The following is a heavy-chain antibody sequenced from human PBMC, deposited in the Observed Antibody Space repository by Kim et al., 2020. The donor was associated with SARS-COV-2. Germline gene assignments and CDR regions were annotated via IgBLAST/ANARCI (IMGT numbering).Heavy chain of an antibody. CDR3: ARLRPYWGIVGATDEVYYFDY. CDR2: IYYSGST. CDR1: GGSISSYY. J-gene: IGHJ4*02. V-gene: IGHV4-59*08. D-gene: IGHD1-26*01. Sequence: SETLSLTCTVSGGSISSYYWSWIRQPPGKGLEWIGYIYYSGSTNYNPSLKSRVTISVDTSKNQFSLKLSSVTAADTAVYYCARLRPYWGIVGATDEVYYFDYWGQGTLVTVSS.